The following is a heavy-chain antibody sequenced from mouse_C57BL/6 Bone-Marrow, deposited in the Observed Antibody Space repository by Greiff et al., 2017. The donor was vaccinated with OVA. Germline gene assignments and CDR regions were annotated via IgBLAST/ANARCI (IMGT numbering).Heavy chain of an antibody. CDR1: GYTFTSYT. V-gene: IGHV1-4*01. CDR2: INPSSGYT. J-gene: IGHJ4*01. CDR3: ARSRVYYGNYGAMDY. D-gene: IGHD2-1*01. Sequence: VQLQQSGAELARPGASVKMSCKASGYTFTSYTMHWVKPRPGQGLEWIGYINPSSGYTKYNQKFKDKATLTADKSSSTAYMQLSSLTSEDSAVYYCARSRVYYGNYGAMDYWGQGTSVTVSS.